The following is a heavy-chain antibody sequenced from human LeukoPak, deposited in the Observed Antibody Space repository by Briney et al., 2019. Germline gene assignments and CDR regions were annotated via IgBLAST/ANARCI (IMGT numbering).Heavy chain of an antibody. CDR2: ISYDGSNK. Sequence: GGSLRLSCAASGFTFSSYGMHWVRQAPGKGLEWVAVISYDGSNKYYADSVKGRFTISRDNSKNTLYLQMNSLRAEDTAVYYCAKDVGATSGDDAFDIWGQGTMVTVSS. CDR1: GFTFSSYG. V-gene: IGHV3-30*18. CDR3: AKDVGATSGDDAFDI. D-gene: IGHD1-26*01. J-gene: IGHJ3*02.